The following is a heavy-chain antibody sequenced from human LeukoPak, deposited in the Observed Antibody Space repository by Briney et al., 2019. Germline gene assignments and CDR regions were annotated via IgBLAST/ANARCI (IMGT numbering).Heavy chain of an antibody. Sequence: PGGSLRLSCAASGFTFSTYWMHWVRQAPGKRLVWVSRINSDGSSTSYADSVRGRFTISRDNAKNTLYLQMNSLRAEDTAVFYCARAEYYYDSSGYYPRYYNYYYMDVWGKGTTVTVSS. J-gene: IGHJ6*03. V-gene: IGHV3-74*01. CDR2: INSDGSST. CDR1: GFTFSTYW. D-gene: IGHD3-22*01. CDR3: ARAEYYYDSSGYYPRYYNYYYMDV.